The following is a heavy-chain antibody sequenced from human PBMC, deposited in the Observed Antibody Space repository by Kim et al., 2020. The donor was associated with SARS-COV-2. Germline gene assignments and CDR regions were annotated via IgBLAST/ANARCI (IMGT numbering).Heavy chain of an antibody. D-gene: IGHD4-17*01. V-gene: IGHV1-2*06. CDR2: INPNSGGT. Sequence: ASVKVSCKASGYTFTGYYMHWVRQAPGQGLEWMGRINPNSGGTNYAQKFQGRVTMTRDTSISTAYMELSRLRSDDTAVYYCARSFWDGDYAVDYFDYWGQGTLVTVSS. J-gene: IGHJ4*02. CDR3: ARSFWDGDYAVDYFDY. CDR1: GYTFTGYY.